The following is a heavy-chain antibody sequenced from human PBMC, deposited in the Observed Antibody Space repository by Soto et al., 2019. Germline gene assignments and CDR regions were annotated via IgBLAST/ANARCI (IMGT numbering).Heavy chain of an antibody. D-gene: IGHD5-18*01. V-gene: IGHV1-18*01. Sequence: QVQLVQSGAEVKKPGASVKLSCKASGYTFSNYGLSWVRQAPGQGLEWMGWISGHNGNTIYAQNLQDRFTMTTDTSTSTAYMELRSLTSDDAAVYYCARQPRYSYADSWGPGTLVTVSS. CDR3: ARQPRYSYADS. CDR2: ISGHNGNT. J-gene: IGHJ4*02. CDR1: GYTFSNYG.